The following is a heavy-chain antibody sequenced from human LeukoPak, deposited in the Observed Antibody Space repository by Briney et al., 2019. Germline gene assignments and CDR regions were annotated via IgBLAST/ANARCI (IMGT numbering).Heavy chain of an antibody. CDR1: GFTFSSYE. Sequence: PGGSLRLSCAASGFTFSSYEMNWVRQAPGKGLEWVSYISSSGSTIYYADSVKGRFTIFRDNAKNSLYLQMNSLRAEDTAVYYCASHYDYPRFAFDIWGQGTMVTVSS. CDR2: ISSSGSTI. D-gene: IGHD3-16*01. V-gene: IGHV3-48*03. CDR3: ASHYDYPRFAFDI. J-gene: IGHJ3*02.